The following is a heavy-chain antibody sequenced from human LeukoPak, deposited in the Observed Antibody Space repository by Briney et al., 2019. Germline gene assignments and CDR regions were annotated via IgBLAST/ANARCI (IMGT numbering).Heavy chain of an antibody. CDR3: AKGSNYDLWSGYYFDY. V-gene: IGHV3-9*01. D-gene: IGHD3-3*01. J-gene: IGHJ4*02. CDR2: IHWNSGSM. Sequence: PGGSLRLSCAASGFIFDDYAMHWVRQAPGKGLEWVSGIHWNSGSMGYADSVKGRFTISRDNAKNSLYLQMNNLRAEDTALYYCAKGSNYDLWSGYYFDYWGQGALVTVSS. CDR1: GFIFDDYA.